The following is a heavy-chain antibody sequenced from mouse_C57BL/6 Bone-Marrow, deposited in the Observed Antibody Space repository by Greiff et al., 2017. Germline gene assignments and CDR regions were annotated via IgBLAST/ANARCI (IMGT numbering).Heavy chain of an antibody. J-gene: IGHJ2*01. Sequence: EVQLQQSGTVLARPGASVKMSCKTSGYTFTSYWMHWVKQRPGQGLEWIGAIYPGNSDTSYNQKLKGKAKLTAVTSASTAYMELSSLTNEDSAVYYCNLGSSSLFDYWGQGTTLTVSS. CDR2: IYPGNSDT. D-gene: IGHD1-1*01. CDR3: NLGSSSLFDY. CDR1: GYTFTSYW. V-gene: IGHV1-5*01.